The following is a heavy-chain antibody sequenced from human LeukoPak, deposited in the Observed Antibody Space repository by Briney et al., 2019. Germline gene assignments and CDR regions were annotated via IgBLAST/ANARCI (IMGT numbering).Heavy chain of an antibody. CDR3: ARHVGRRKTAYEMEYFQH. V-gene: IGHV4-59*08. Sequence: SETLSLTCTVSGGSINSYYWSWIRQPPGKGLQWIGYISYSGSTNFNPSLRSRVTISVDTSKNYFSLKLSSVTAADTAVYYCARHVGRRKTAYEMEYFQHWGQGTLVTVSS. J-gene: IGHJ1*01. D-gene: IGHD2-21*02. CDR1: GGSINSYY. CDR2: ISYSGST.